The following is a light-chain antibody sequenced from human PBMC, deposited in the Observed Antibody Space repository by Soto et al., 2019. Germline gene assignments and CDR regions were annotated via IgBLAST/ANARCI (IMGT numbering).Light chain of an antibody. CDR2: GAS. CDR3: QQFASSPWT. J-gene: IGKJ1*01. CDR1: QSVSSSR. V-gene: IGKV3-20*01. Sequence: ETVLTQSPGTLSLSPGERATLSCRASQSVSSSRLTWYQQKPGQAPRLLIYGASSRATGIPDRFSGSGSGTDITLTMSRLEPEDFELYYCQQFASSPWTFGQGTKVKIK.